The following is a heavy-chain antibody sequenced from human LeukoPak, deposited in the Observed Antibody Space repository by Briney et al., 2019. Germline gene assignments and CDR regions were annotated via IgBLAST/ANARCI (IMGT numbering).Heavy chain of an antibody. J-gene: IGHJ5*02. CDR2: MNPNSGNT. D-gene: IGHD6-13*01. CDR3: ARRSGYSSSWKFDP. CDR1: GYTFTSYD. V-gene: IGHV1-8*01. Sequence: ASVKVSCKASGYTFTSYDINWVRQATGQGLEWMGWMNPNSGNTGYAQKFQGRATMTRNTSISTAYMELSSLRSEDTAVYYCARRSGYSSSWKFDPWGQGTLVTVSS.